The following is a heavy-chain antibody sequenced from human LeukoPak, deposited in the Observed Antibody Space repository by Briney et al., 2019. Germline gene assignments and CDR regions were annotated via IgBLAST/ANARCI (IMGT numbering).Heavy chain of an antibody. CDR3: ARRRRSVLRSYYFDY. V-gene: IGHV4-31*03. D-gene: IGHD4/OR15-4a*01. J-gene: IGHJ4*02. Sequence: SEALSLTCTVSGGSISRGGYYWSWIRQHPGKALEGSGYIYYSGSTYYNPSLKSRVTISVDTSKNQFSLKLSSVTAADTAVYYCARRRRSVLRSYYFDYWGQGTLVTVSS. CDR2: IYYSGST. CDR1: GGSISRGGYY.